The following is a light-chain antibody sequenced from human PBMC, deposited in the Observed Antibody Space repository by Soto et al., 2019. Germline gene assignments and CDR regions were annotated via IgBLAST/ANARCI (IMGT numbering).Light chain of an antibody. CDR1: SSNIGSNY. CDR2: RNN. Sequence: QSVLTQPPSASGTPGQRVTISCSGSSSNIGSNYVYWYQQLPGTAPKLLIYRNNQRPSGVPDRCSGSKSGTSASRAISGLRSEDEADYYCAAWDDSLSGFAVFGGGTKLTVL. V-gene: IGLV1-47*01. CDR3: AAWDDSLSGFAV. J-gene: IGLJ7*01.